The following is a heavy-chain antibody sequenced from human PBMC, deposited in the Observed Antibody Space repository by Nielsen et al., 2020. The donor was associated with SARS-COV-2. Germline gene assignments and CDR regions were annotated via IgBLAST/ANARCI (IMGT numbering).Heavy chain of an antibody. Sequence: GESLKIPCAAPGFTVSSNYMSWVRQAPGKGLEWVSVIYSGGSTYYADSVKGRFTISRDNSKNTLYLQMNSLRAEDTAVYYCARSIAAAGNYYYYYGMDVWGQGTTVTVSS. CDR2: IYSGGST. D-gene: IGHD6-13*01. CDR1: GFTVSSNY. J-gene: IGHJ6*02. CDR3: ARSIAAAGNYYYYYGMDV. V-gene: IGHV3-53*01.